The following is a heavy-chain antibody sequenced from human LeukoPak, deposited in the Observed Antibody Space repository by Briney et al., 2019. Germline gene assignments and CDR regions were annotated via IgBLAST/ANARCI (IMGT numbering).Heavy chain of an antibody. CDR3: ARAYGSGTTAYYYYGMDV. J-gene: IGHJ6*02. V-gene: IGHV4-59*01. Sequence: SSETLSLTCTVSGGSISSYYWNWIRQPPGKGLEWIGYIYYSGSTNYNPSLKSRVTISLDTSKNQFSLKLSSVTAADTAVYYCARAYGSGTTAYYYYGMDVWGQGTTVTVSS. D-gene: IGHD3-10*01. CDR1: GGSISSYY. CDR2: IYYSGST.